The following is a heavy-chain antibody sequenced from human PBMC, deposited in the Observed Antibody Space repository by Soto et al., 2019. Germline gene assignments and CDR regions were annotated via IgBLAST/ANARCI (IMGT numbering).Heavy chain of an antibody. V-gene: IGHV1-46*01. J-gene: IGHJ4*02. CDR3: AADLRGYGGPDY. CDR1: GYTFTSYY. CDR2: INPSGGST. Sequence: GASVKASCKASGYTFTSYYMHWVRQAPGQGLEWMGIINPSGGSTSYAQKFQGRVTMTRDTSTSTVYMELSSLRSEDTAVYYCAADLRGYGGPDYWGQGTLVTVSS. D-gene: IGHD4-17*01.